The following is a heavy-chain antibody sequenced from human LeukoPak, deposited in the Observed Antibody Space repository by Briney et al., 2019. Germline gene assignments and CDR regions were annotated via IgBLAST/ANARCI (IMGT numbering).Heavy chain of an antibody. CDR3: ARGGGRAAAGTYFYYYYYYMDV. J-gene: IGHJ6*03. Sequence: GGSLRLSCAASGFTFSSYGMSWVRQAPGKGLEWVSAISGSGGGTSYADSVKGRFNTSRDNSKNTLYLQMNSLRAEDTAVYYCARGGGRAAAGTYFYYYYYYMDVWGKGTTVTISS. D-gene: IGHD6-13*01. V-gene: IGHV3-23*01. CDR1: GFTFSSYG. CDR2: ISGSGGGT.